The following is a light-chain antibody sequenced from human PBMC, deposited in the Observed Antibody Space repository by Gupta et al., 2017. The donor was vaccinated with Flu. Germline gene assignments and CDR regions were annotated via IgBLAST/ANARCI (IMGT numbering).Light chain of an antibody. Sequence: DIVMTQSPHSLAVSLGERATINCKSSQSVLYSSNNKNCLSWYQQKPGQHPKLLIYWASTRESGVPDRFSGSGSGRDFTLTISSMQDEDVAVYYCQQYIGASWTFGQGTKVEIK. CDR3: QQYIGASWT. V-gene: IGKV4-1*01. CDR2: WAS. J-gene: IGKJ1*01. CDR1: QSVLYSSNNKNC.